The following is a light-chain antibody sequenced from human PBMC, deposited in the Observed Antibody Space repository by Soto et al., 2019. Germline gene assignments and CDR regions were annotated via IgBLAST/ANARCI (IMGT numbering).Light chain of an antibody. CDR3: ISYTRNSTLV. CDR2: EVS. V-gene: IGLV2-14*01. J-gene: IGLJ2*01. Sequence: QSALTQPASVSGSPGQSITISCTGTSSDVGAYNYVSWYQQHPGKAPKLMIYEVSNRPSGVSNRFSGSKSGNTASLTISGLQAGDEADYYCISYTRNSTLVFGGGTKLTVL. CDR1: SSDVGAYNY.